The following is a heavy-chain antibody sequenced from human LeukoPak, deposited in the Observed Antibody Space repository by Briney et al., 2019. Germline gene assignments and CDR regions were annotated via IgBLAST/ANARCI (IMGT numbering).Heavy chain of an antibody. CDR3: ARGNRGYSYYYDY. V-gene: IGHV4-30-4*08. CDR2: INDRGST. CDR1: GGSISSGGYS. Sequence: SETLSLTCTVSGGSISSGGYSWTWIRQPPGKGLEWIGYINDRGSTYSNPSLKSRDTISVDTSKNQFSLKLTSLTATDTAVYYCARGNRGYSYYYDYWGQGTLVTASS. J-gene: IGHJ4*02. D-gene: IGHD5-18*01.